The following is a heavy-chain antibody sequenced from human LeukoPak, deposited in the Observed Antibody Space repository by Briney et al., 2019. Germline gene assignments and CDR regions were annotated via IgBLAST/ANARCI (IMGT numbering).Heavy chain of an antibody. CDR1: GGSISNYY. J-gene: IGHJ4*02. CDR2: IFTDGST. Sequence: SETLSLTCTVSGGSISNYYWIWIRQPAGKGLEWIGRIFTDGSTNYNPSPKSRVTMSVDTSKNQISLRLSSATAADTAVYYCAGKYYYHTSGYFYVDYWGQGTLVTVSS. D-gene: IGHD3-22*01. CDR3: AGKYYYHTSGYFYVDY. V-gene: IGHV4-4*07.